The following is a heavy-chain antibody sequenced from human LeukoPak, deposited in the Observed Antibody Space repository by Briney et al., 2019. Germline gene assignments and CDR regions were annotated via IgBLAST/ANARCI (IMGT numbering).Heavy chain of an antibody. D-gene: IGHD2-2*01. CDR1: GFTFSSYS. CDR3: ARDRLYCSSTSCPGDY. J-gene: IGHJ4*02. Sequence: GSLRLSCAASGFTFSSYSMNWVRQAPGKGLEWASSISSSSSYIYYADSVKGRFTISRDNAKNSLYLQMNSLRAEDTAVYYCARDRLYCSSTSCPGDYWGQGTLVTVSS. V-gene: IGHV3-21*01. CDR2: ISSSSSYI.